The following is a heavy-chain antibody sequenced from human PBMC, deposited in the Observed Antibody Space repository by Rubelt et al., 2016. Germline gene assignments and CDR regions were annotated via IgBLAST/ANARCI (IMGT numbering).Heavy chain of an antibody. J-gene: IGHJ5*02. D-gene: IGHD3-3*01. CDR1: GFTFTSSA. Sequence: QMQLVQSGPEVKKPGTSVKVSCKASGFTFTSSAVQWVRQARGQRLEWRGWIVVGSGNTNYAQKFQERVTITRDMSTSTAYMELSSLRSEDTAVYYCAADESAISLDPWGQGTLVTVSS. CDR2: IVVGSGNT. V-gene: IGHV1-58*01. CDR3: AADESAISLDP.